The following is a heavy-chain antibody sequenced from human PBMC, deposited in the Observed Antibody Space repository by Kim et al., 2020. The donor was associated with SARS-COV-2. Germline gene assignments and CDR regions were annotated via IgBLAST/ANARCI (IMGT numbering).Heavy chain of an antibody. CDR2: ISSSSSYI. CDR3: ARTCYYDFWSGYYGWYDYYYGMDV. J-gene: IGHJ6*02. D-gene: IGHD3-3*01. Sequence: GGSLRLSCAASGFTFSSYSMNWVRQAPGKGLEWVSSISSSSSYIYYADSVKGRFTISRDNAKNSLYLQMNSLRAEDTAVYYCARTCYYDFWSGYYGWYDYYYGMDVWGQGTTVTVSS. V-gene: IGHV3-21*01. CDR1: GFTFSSYS.